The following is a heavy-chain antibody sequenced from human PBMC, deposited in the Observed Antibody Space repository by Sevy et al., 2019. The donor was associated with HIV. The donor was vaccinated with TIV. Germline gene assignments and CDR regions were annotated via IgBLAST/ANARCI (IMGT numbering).Heavy chain of an antibody. CDR1: GFTFSDYY. CDR2: ISSSGSTI. J-gene: IGHJ3*02. D-gene: IGHD3-16*02. V-gene: IGHV3-11*01. CDR3: ARDSFSYAFDI. Sequence: GGSLRLSCAASGFTFSDYYMSWIRQAPGKGLEWVSYISSSGSTIYYADSVKGRFTISRDNAKNSLYLQMNSPRAEDTAVYYCARDSFSYAFDIWGQGTMVTVSS.